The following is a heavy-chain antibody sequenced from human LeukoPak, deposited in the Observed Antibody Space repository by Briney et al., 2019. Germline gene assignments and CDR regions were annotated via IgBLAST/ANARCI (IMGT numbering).Heavy chain of an antibody. Sequence: SETLSLTCTVSGGSISSYYWSWIRQPPGKGLEWIGYIYYSGSTNYNPSLKSRVTISVDTSKNQFSLKLSSVTAADTAVYYCARVFKVAAAGTGYFDYWGQGTLVTVSS. CDR1: GGSISSYY. V-gene: IGHV4-59*01. CDR2: IYYSGST. D-gene: IGHD6-13*01. CDR3: ARVFKVAAAGTGYFDY. J-gene: IGHJ4*02.